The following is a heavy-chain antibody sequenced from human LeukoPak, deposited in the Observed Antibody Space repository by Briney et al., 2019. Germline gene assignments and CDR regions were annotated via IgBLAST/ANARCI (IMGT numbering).Heavy chain of an antibody. J-gene: IGHJ4*02. CDR1: EFTFSTYW. CDR3: ARDPDGGPFDY. D-gene: IGHD3-16*01. V-gene: IGHV3-7*01. Sequence: GGSLRLSCAASEFTFSTYWMGWVRQAPGKGLQWVASIKQDASEKFYVDSVEGRFTISRDNAKKSLYLQMNSLSAEDTAVYYCARDPDGGPFDYWGQGTLVTVSS. CDR2: IKQDASEK.